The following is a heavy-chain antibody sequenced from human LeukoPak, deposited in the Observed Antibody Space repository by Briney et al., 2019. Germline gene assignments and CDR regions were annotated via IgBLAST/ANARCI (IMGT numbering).Heavy chain of an antibody. J-gene: IGHJ4*02. V-gene: IGHV1-2*02. CDR3: ARDVVGAIDY. CDR2: VNPNSGDT. CDR1: GYTFTGYY. Sequence: PRASVKVSCKASGYTFTGYYLHWVRQAPGQGLEWMGCVNPNSGDTNYAQKFQGSVTMTRDTSISTAYMELSSLRSEDTAVYYCARDVVGAIDYWGQGTLVTVSS. D-gene: IGHD3-16*01.